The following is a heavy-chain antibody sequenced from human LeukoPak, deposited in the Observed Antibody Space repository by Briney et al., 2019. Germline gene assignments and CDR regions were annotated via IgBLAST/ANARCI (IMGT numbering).Heavy chain of an antibody. D-gene: IGHD1-7*01. CDR3: ARSVGYNWNYADNWFDP. CDR1: GFTFSSYA. CDR2: ISGSGGST. V-gene: IGHV3-23*01. Sequence: GGSLRLSCAASGFTFSSYAMSWVRQAPGKGLEWVSAISGSGGSTYYADSVKGRFTISRDNAKNSLYLQMNSLRAEDTAVYYCARSVGYNWNYADNWFDPWGQGTLVTVSS. J-gene: IGHJ5*02.